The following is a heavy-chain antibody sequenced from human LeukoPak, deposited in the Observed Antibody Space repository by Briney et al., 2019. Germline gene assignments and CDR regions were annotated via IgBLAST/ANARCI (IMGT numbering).Heavy chain of an antibody. CDR1: GFTFSSYA. CDR2: ISDSDAST. J-gene: IGHJ4*02. CDR3: AKGSAGSRPYYFDG. Sequence: PGGYLRLSCAASGFTFSSYAMSWVRQAPGNGLNWFSAISDSDASTYHADSVKGPFTSCRDNSKNTLYLQMNSLRADDRAVYYCAKGSAGSRPYYFDGRRQGTVVA. D-gene: IGHD2-15*01. V-gene: IGHV3-23*01.